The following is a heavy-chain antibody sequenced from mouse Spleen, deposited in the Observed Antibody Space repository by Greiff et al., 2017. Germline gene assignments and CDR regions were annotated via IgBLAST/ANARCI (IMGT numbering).Heavy chain of an antibody. V-gene: IGHV1-63*02. CDR1: GYTFTNYW. Sequence: VQGVESGAELVRPGTSVKISCKASGYTFTNYWLGWVKQRPGHGLEWIGDIYPGGGYTNYNEKFKGKATLTADTSSSTAYMQLSSLTSEDSAVYFCAREVPGAMDYWGQGTSVTVSS. CDR3: AREVPGAMDY. J-gene: IGHJ4*01. CDR2: IYPGGGYT.